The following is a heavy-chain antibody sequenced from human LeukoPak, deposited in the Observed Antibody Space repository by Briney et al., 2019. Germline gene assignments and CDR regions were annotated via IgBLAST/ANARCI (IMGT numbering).Heavy chain of an antibody. D-gene: IGHD2-2*01. V-gene: IGHV3-21*01. CDR3: ARDLGVENCSSTSCRL. CDR2: ISSSSSYI. CDR1: GFTFSSYS. Sequence: KSGGSLRLSCAASGFTFSSYSMNWVRQAPGKELEWVSSISSSSSYIYYADSVKGRFTISRDNAKNSLYLQMNSLRAADTAVYYCARDLGVENCSSTSCRLRGQGTLVTVSS. J-gene: IGHJ4*02.